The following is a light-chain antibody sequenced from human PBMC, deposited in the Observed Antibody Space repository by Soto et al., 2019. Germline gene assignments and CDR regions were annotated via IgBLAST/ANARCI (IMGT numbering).Light chain of an antibody. CDR3: QSYDRSLSGSF. J-gene: IGLJ1*01. V-gene: IGLV2-23*01. CDR1: SSDVVNDLL. CDR2: EGT. Sequence: QSVLTQPASVSGSPGQSITISCTGTSSDVVNDLLVSWYQQQPGKAPKLMIYEGTKRPAGVSDRFSGSKSGNTASLTISGLQAEDEADYYCQSYDRSLSGSFFGTGTKLTVL.